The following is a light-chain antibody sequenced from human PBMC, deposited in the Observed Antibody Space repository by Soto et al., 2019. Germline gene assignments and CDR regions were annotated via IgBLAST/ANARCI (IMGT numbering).Light chain of an antibody. CDR2: DVS. V-gene: IGLV2-8*01. CDR3: TSHGGSNNFYI. CDR1: SSDVGAYNY. Sequence: QSALTQPPSVSGSPGQSVTLSCIGTSSDVGAYNYVSWYQQHPGKVPKLMIYDVSKRPSGVPDRFSASKSGNTASLTVSGLQAEDEADYYCTSHGGSNNFYIFGTGTKVTVL. J-gene: IGLJ1*01.